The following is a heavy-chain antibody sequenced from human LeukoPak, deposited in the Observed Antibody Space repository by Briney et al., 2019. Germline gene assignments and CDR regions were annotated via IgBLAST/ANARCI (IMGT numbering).Heavy chain of an antibody. CDR3: ARHLSGITGYTYGRGIDY. J-gene: IGHJ4*02. CDR1: GVTFSSFG. V-gene: IGHV3-23*01. CDR2: ISSTGGTA. Sequence: GGSLRLSCAASGVTFSSFGMSWVRQAPGKGLEWVSAISSTGGTAYYADSVKGRFTISRDNAKKSLYLQMNSLRAEDTAVYYCARHLSGITGYTYGRGIDYWGQGTLLTVSS. D-gene: IGHD5-18*01.